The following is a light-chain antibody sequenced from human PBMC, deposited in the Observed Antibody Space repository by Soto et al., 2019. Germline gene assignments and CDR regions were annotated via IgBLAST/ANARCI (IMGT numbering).Light chain of an antibody. V-gene: IGKV3-20*01. Sequence: EIVLTQSPDTLSLFPGERATLSCRASQSVSSTYLAWYQQKPGQAPRPLISAASSRATGTPDRFSGSGSGTDFTLTISRLEPEDFAVYYCQQYGSSRWTFGQETKVEIK. CDR3: QQYGSSRWT. CDR2: AAS. CDR1: QSVSSTY. J-gene: IGKJ1*01.